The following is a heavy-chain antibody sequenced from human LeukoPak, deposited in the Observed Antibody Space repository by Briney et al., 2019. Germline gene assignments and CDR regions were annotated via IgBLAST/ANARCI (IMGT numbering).Heavy chain of an antibody. CDR1: GFTFSSYA. Sequence: GGSLRLSCAASGFTFSSYAMSWVRQAPGKGLECISGFSGSGGSTYYADSVKGRFTISRDNSKNTLYLQMNSLRAEDTAVYYCAKGSGPFRWCGEFNVMRQRLIRHHYFDSWGQGTLVTVSS. CDR2: FSGSGGST. J-gene: IGHJ4*02. V-gene: IGHV3-23*01. D-gene: IGHD4/OR15-4a*01. CDR3: AKGSGPFRWCGEFNVMRQRLIRHHYFDS.